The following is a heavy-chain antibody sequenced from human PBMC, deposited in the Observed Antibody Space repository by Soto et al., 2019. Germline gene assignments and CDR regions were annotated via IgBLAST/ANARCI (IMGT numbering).Heavy chain of an antibody. CDR1: GYPVTAYY. J-gene: IGHJ3*02. CDR2: INPATGAA. Sequence: QLHLVQSGAVVKKPGASVTVSCSASGYPVTAYYMHWVRQAPGRGLEWMGGINPATGAAKYTQTFQGRVTMARDTSKSTGFMELGGLTSGDPAVFLCARGGGVGVAGSAAFDMWGQGTLVTVSS. CDR3: ARGGGVGVAGSAAFDM. D-gene: IGHD3-3*01. V-gene: IGHV1-2*02.